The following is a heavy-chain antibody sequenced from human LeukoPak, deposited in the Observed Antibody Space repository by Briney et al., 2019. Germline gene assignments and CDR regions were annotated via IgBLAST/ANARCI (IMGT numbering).Heavy chain of an antibody. CDR1: GGSISSYY. CDR3: ASLYSSSWYRYFDY. D-gene: IGHD6-13*01. Sequence: SETLSLTCTVSGGSISSYYWSWIRQSPGKGLEWIGYIYYTGSTNYNPSLKSRVTISVDTSKNQFSLKLSSVTAADTAVYYCASLYSSSWYRYFDYWGQGTLVTVSS. J-gene: IGHJ4*02. CDR2: IYYTGST. V-gene: IGHV4-59*01.